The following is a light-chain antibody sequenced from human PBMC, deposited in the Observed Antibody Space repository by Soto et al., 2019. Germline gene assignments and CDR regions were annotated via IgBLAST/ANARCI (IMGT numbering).Light chain of an antibody. Sequence: DLQLTQSPSTLSASAGDRVTLTCWASQSISSWLAWYQQKPGKAPKLLIYRASTLKSGVPSRFSGSGSGTEFTLTISRLEPEDFAVYYCQQYGSSPITFGQGTRL. J-gene: IGKJ5*01. CDR1: QSISSW. CDR2: RAS. V-gene: IGKV1-5*03. CDR3: QQYGSSPIT.